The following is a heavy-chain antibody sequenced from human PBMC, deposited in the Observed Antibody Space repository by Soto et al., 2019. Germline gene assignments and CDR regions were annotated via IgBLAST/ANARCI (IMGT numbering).Heavy chain of an antibody. CDR2: IWHDGSKA. D-gene: IGHD2-21*01. J-gene: IGHJ5*01. V-gene: IGHV3-33*01. CDR1: GFTFSTFG. Sequence: QVQLVESGGGVVQPGKSLRLSCAASGFTFSTFGIHWVRQAPGKGLEWVGVIWHDGSKAYYADFLKGRITITRDNSKNRXQLQMNSLRVDDTAVYYCARVTGCSGSSCGGWLDSWGQGTLVTVSS. CDR3: ARVTGCSGSSCGGWLDS.